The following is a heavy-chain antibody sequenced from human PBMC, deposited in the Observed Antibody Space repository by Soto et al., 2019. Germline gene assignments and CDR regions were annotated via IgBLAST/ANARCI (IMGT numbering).Heavy chain of an antibody. D-gene: IGHD6-13*01. J-gene: IGHJ4*02. CDR3: ARDPPGIAAAGVGG. CDR1: GVTVSNNY. Sequence: LRLSCAASGVTVSNNYMRWVRQAPGKGLEWVSLIYSGGDTHYADSVKGRFTISRDSSRNTLYLEMNSLRAEDTAVYYCARDPPGIAAAGVGGWGQGTLVTVSS. V-gene: IGHV3-53*01. CDR2: IYSGGDT.